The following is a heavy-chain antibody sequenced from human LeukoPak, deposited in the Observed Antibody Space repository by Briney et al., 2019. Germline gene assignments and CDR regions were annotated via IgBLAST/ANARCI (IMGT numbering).Heavy chain of an antibody. D-gene: IGHD2-15*01. V-gene: IGHV1-69*13. CDR3: ARPYCNGGSCHDYFDY. J-gene: IGHJ4*02. CDR1: EGTFSSYA. Sequence: GASVKVSRKASEGTFSSYALSWVRQAPGQGLEWMGGIIPIFGTANYAQNFQGRVTITADESTSTAYMELRRLSSDDTAIYYCARPYCNGGSCHDYFDYWGQGTLVSVSS. CDR2: IIPIFGTA.